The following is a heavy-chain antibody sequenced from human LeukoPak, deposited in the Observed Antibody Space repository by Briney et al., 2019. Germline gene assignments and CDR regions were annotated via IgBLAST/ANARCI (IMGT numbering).Heavy chain of an antibody. CDR2: ISAYNGNT. V-gene: IGHV1-18*01. J-gene: IGHJ4*02. Sequence: ASVKVSCKASGYTFTSYGISWVRQAPGQGLEWMGWISAYNGNTNYAQKFQGRVTMTGDTSTSTVYMELSSLSSEDTAVYYCARGDGAAGRVFDYWGQGTLVNIPS. D-gene: IGHD6-13*01. CDR3: ARGDGAAGRVFDY. CDR1: GYTFTSYG.